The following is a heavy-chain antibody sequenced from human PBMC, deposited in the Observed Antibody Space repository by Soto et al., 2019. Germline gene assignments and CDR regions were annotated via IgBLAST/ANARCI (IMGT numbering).Heavy chain of an antibody. D-gene: IGHD1-26*01. Sequence: ASVKVSCKVSGYTLTELSVHWVRQAPGKGLEWMGGFDPEDGETIYAQKFQGRVTMTEDTSTDTAYMELSSLRSEDTAVYYCATAGRSVGATLYYYYYGMDVWGQGTTVTVSS. CDR2: FDPEDGET. J-gene: IGHJ6*02. CDR3: ATAGRSVGATLYYYYYGMDV. V-gene: IGHV1-24*01. CDR1: GYTLTELS.